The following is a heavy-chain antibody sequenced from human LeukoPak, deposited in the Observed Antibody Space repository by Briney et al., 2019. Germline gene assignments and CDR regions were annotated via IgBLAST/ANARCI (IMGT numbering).Heavy chain of an antibody. CDR1: GFTFSDYY. J-gene: IGHJ4*02. D-gene: IGHD3-22*01. V-gene: IGHV3-11*04. CDR3: AKDSSGYYQDY. CDR2: ISSSGSTI. Sequence: GGSLRLSCAASGFTFSDYYMSWIRQAPGKGLEWVSYISSSGSTIYYADSVKGRFTISRDNAKNTLYLQMNSLRAEDTAVYYCAKDSSGYYQDYWGQGTLVTVSS.